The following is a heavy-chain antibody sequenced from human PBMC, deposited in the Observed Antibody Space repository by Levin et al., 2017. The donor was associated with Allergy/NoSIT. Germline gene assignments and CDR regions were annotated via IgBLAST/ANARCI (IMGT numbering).Heavy chain of an antibody. D-gene: IGHD3-10*01. CDR1: GFTFDDYG. CDR3: AREMIPYYYGSGTSLGAFNI. CDR2: INWNGGTT. V-gene: IGHV3-20*04. Sequence: GGSLRLSCAASGFTFDDYGMNWVRQVPGKGLEWVSGINWNGGTTGYVDSVKGRFTVSRDNDKNSLYLQMNSLRVEDTALYYCAREMIPYYYGSGTSLGAFNIWGQGTVVTVSS. J-gene: IGHJ3*02.